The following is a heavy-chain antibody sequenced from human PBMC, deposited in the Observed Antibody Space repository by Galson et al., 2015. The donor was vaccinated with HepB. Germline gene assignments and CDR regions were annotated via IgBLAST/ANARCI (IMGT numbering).Heavy chain of an antibody. Sequence: SLRLSCAASGFTFSSYWMSWVRQTPEKGLEWVANIKEDGSEKKYVDSAKGRFTISRDNAKDSLYLHMNSLRAEDTAVYHCARVEGDTPMGPLTYNYYYMDVWGKGTTVTVSS. CDR3: ARVEGDTPMGPLTYNYYYMDV. D-gene: IGHD5-18*01. CDR1: GFTFSSYW. CDR2: IKEDGSEK. V-gene: IGHV3-7*01. J-gene: IGHJ6*03.